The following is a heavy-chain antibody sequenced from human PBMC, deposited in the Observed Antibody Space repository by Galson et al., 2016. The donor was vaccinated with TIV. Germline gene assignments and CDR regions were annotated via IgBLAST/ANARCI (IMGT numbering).Heavy chain of an antibody. D-gene: IGHD5-24*01. V-gene: IGHV3-53*01. Sequence: SLRLSCAASGFSVSFNHMSWVRQAPGKGLEWVSLIYASDTTYYIDSVKGRFTISRDNSKNPLYLQMNSLRVDDTAVYYCAKAGKGDAYPNYFDHWGQGALVTVTS. CDR2: IYASDTT. CDR3: AKAGKGDAYPNYFDH. J-gene: IGHJ4*02. CDR1: GFSVSFNH.